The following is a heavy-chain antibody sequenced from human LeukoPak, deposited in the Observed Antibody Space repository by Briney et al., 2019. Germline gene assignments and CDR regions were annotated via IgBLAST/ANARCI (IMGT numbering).Heavy chain of an antibody. CDR1: GFTFSSYG. D-gene: IGHD3-22*01. J-gene: IGHJ4*02. CDR3: AKDRVYYYDSSGYFALDY. V-gene: IGHV3-30*02. Sequence: PGGSLRLSCAASGFTFSSYGMHWVRQAPGKGLEWVAFIRYDGSNKYYADSVKGRFTISRDNSKNTLYLQMNSLRAEDTAVYYCAKDRVYYYDSSGYFALDYWGQGTLVTVSS. CDR2: IRYDGSNK.